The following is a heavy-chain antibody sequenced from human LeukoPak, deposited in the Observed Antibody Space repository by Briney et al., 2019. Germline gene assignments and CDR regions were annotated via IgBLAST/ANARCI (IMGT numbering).Heavy chain of an antibody. J-gene: IGHJ4*02. CDR3: ARPVNYYGSGSYRGDYFDY. CDR1: GYTFTSYY. CDR2: INPSGGST. Sequence: ASVTVSCKASGYTFTSYYMHWVRQAPGQGLGWMGIINPSGGSTSYAQKFQGRVTMTRDTSTSTVYMELSSLRSEDTAVYYCARPVNYYGSGSYRGDYFDYWGQGTLVTVSS. D-gene: IGHD3-10*01. V-gene: IGHV1-46*01.